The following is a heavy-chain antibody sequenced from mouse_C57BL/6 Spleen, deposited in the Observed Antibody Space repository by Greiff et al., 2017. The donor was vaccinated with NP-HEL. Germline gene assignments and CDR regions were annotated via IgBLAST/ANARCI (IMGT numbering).Heavy chain of an antibody. D-gene: IGHD2-3*01. J-gene: IGHJ3*01. CDR3: ARTYDTWFAY. Sequence: VQLQQSGAELVKPGASVKISCKASGYAFSSYWMNWVKQRPGKGLEWIGQIYPGDGDTNYNGKFEGKATLTADKSSSTAYMQLSRLTSEDSAVYFCARTYDTWFAYWGQGTLVTVSA. CDR2: IYPGDGDT. V-gene: IGHV1-80*01. CDR1: GYAFSSYW.